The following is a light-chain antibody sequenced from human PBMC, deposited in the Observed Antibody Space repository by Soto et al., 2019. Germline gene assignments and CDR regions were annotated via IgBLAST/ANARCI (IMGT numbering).Light chain of an antibody. Sequence: ESVLTQSPGTLSLSPGDRATLSCRASQSVSSSYLAWYQQKPGQAPRLLIYDVSHRATGIPARFSGSGSGTDFTLTISSLEPEDFAVYYCQQRSNWPLTFGGGTKVDI. V-gene: IGKV3D-20*02. CDR3: QQRSNWPLT. J-gene: IGKJ4*01. CDR1: QSVSSSY. CDR2: DVS.